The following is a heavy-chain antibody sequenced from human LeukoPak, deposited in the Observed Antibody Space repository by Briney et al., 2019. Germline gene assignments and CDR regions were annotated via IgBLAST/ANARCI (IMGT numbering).Heavy chain of an antibody. Sequence: SVKVSCKASGGTFSSYAISWVRQAPGQGLEWMGRIITILGIANYAQKFQGRVTITADKSTSTAYMELSSLRSEDTAVYYCARESNYDSSVGAFDYWGQGTLVTVSS. V-gene: IGHV1-69*04. J-gene: IGHJ4*02. CDR1: GGTFSSYA. CDR2: IITILGIA. CDR3: ARESNYDSSVGAFDY. D-gene: IGHD3-22*01.